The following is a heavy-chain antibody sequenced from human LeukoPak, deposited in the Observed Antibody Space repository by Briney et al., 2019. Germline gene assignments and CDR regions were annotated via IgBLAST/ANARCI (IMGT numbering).Heavy chain of an antibody. V-gene: IGHV1-69*05. CDR3: ARWQGNDNDSSGGGLDY. J-gene: IGHJ4*02. CDR1: GGTFSSYA. Sequence: SVKVSCKASGGTFSSYAISWVRQAPGQGLEWRGGIIPIFGTANYAQKFQGRVTITTDESTSTAYMELSSLRSEDTAVYYCARWQGNDNDSSGGGLDYWGQGTLVTVSS. D-gene: IGHD3-22*01. CDR2: IIPIFGTA.